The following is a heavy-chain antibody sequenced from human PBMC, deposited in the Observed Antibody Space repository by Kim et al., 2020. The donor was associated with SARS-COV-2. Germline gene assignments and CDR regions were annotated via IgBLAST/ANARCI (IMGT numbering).Heavy chain of an antibody. CDR3: ASNLKPDLGAY. CDR2: IWFDGSST. V-gene: IGHV3-33*01. CDR1: GFTFSHYA. D-gene: IGHD1-26*01. J-gene: IGHJ4*02. Sequence: GGSLRLSCAASGFTFSHYAMHWVRQAPGKGLEWTSSIWFDGSSTYYADPVRGRFTISRDNSKNTLYLQMDSLRVEGTGFYFCASNLKPDLGAYWGQGALVTVTP.